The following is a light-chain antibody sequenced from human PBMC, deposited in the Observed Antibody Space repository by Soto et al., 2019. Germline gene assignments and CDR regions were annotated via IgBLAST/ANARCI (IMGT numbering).Light chain of an antibody. CDR1: KLGEKF. Sequence: SYELIQQPSVSVSPGQTASITCTGDKLGEKFASWYRQKSGQSPVLIIYQDNKRPSGIPERFSGSNSGNTATLTISGARTVDEADYYCQAWDTTTYYVFGTGTKVTVL. CDR3: QAWDTTTYYV. J-gene: IGLJ1*01. V-gene: IGLV3-1*01. CDR2: QDN.